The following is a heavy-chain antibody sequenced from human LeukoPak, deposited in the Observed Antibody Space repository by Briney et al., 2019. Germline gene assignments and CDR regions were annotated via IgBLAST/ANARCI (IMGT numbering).Heavy chain of an antibody. V-gene: IGHV3-23*01. D-gene: IGHD3-10*01. Sequence: GGCLRLSCAASGFTFNNYAMSWVRQAAGKGLEWVAAISGNGGRTYYRDSVKGRFTISRDNPKNTLYLLMNSLSAEDTALYYCAKEQTSSGYFDYWGQGTLVTVSS. CDR3: AKEQTSSGYFDY. J-gene: IGHJ4*02. CDR1: GFTFNNYA. CDR2: ISGNGGRT.